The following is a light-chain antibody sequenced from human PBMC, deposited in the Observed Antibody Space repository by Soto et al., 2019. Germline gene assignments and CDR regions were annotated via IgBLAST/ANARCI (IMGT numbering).Light chain of an antibody. CDR1: QDISYW. Sequence: DIQMTHSPSSVSASLGDRVTITCRASQDISYWLAWYQQKPGKAPKVLIYDASSLQGGVPSRFSGSGSGTDFTLTISSLQPEDSATYYCQQAHSFPLTFGGGTKVEIK. CDR2: DAS. CDR3: QQAHSFPLT. V-gene: IGKV1D-12*01. J-gene: IGKJ4*01.